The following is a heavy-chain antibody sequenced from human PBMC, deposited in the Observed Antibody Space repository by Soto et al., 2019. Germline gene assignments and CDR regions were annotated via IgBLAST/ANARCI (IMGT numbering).Heavy chain of an antibody. D-gene: IGHD2-2*01. CDR2: INPNSGGT. CDR1: GYTFTGYY. Sequence: ASVKVSCKASGYTFTGYYMHWVRQAPGQGLEWMGWINPNSGGTNYAQKFQGRVTMTRDTSISTAYMELSRLRSDDTAVYYCARDSVSGLYCSSTSCSHYGMDVWGQGTTVTVSS. J-gene: IGHJ6*02. V-gene: IGHV1-2*02. CDR3: ARDSVSGLYCSSTSCSHYGMDV.